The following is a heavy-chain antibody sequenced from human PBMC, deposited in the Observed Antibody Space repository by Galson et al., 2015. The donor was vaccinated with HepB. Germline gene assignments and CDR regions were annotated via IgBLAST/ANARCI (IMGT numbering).Heavy chain of an antibody. CDR2: ISAYNGNT. J-gene: IGHJ4*02. CDR1: GYTFTSYG. D-gene: IGHD1-26*01. V-gene: IGHV1-18*01. Sequence: SVKVSCKASGYTFTSYGVSWVRQAPGQGLEWMGWISAYNGNTNYAQKLQGRVTMTTDTSTSTAYMELRSLRSDDTAVYYCARDAPQGWELKPDYWGQGTLVTVSS. CDR3: ARDAPQGWELKPDY.